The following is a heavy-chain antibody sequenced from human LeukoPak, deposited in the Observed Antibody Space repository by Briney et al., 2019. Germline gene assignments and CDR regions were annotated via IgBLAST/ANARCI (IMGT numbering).Heavy chain of an antibody. CDR2: IYYSGST. CDR3: ARRDYGSFDY. J-gene: IGHJ4*02. D-gene: IGHD4-17*01. Sequence: SETLSLTCTVSGGSISSYYWSWIRQPPGKGLEWIGYIYYSGSTNYNPSLKSRVTISVDTSKNQFSLKLSSVTAADTAVYYCARRDYGSFDYWGQGTLVTVSS. CDR1: GGSISSYY. V-gene: IGHV4-59*01.